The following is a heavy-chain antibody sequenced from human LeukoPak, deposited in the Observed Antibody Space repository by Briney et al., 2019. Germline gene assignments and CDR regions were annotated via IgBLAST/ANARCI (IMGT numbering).Heavy chain of an antibody. CDR3: ARDRGCSSTGCLDYYMDV. D-gene: IGHD2-2*01. CDR2: ISSSSSYI. Sequence: GGSLRLSCAASGFTFSSYSMNWVRQAPGKGLEWVSSISSSSSYIYYADSVKGRFTISRDNAKNSLYLQMNSRRAEDTAVYYCARDRGCSSTGCLDYYMDVWGKGTTVTVSS. V-gene: IGHV3-21*01. CDR1: GFTFSSYS. J-gene: IGHJ6*03.